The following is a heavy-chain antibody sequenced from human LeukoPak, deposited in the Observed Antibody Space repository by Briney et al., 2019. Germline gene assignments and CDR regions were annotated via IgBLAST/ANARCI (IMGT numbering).Heavy chain of an antibody. Sequence: GGSLRLSCAASGFTFSSYSINWSRKPPGKGREGVSYISSSSSTIYYADSVKGRFTISRDNAKNSLYLQMNSLRDEDTAVYYCAREGYNWNDDLFPWGQGTLVTVSS. V-gene: IGHV3-48*02. J-gene: IGHJ5*02. D-gene: IGHD1-20*01. CDR2: ISSSSSTI. CDR1: GFTFSSYS. CDR3: AREGYNWNDDLFP.